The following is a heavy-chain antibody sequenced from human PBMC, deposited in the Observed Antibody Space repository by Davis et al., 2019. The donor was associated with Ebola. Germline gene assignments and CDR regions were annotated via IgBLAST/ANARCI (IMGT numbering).Heavy chain of an antibody. D-gene: IGHD3-22*01. CDR3: AKDFRNSMIVEPDAFDI. CDR2: ISYDGSNK. V-gene: IGHV3-30-3*01. J-gene: IGHJ3*02. CDR1: GFTFSSYA. Sequence: GGSLRPPFAAFGFTFSSYAMHWVGQAPGKGLEWVAVISYDGSNKYYEDSVKGRFTISRDNSKNTLYLQMNSLRAEDTAVYYCAKDFRNSMIVEPDAFDIWGQGIMVTVSS.